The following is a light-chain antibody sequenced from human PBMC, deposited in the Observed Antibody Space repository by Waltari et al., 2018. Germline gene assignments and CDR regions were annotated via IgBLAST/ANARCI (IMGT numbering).Light chain of an antibody. J-gene: IGLJ2*01. CDR1: SSAVGGYNY. CDR2: DSS. Sequence: QSALTQPRSVSGSPGQSVTISCPGTSSAVGGYNYVSWYQPHPGKAPKLMIYDSSKRPSGVPDRFSGSKSGNTASLTISGLQAEDEADYYCCSYAGSYSVVFGGGTKLTVL. CDR3: CSYAGSYSVV. V-gene: IGLV2-11*01.